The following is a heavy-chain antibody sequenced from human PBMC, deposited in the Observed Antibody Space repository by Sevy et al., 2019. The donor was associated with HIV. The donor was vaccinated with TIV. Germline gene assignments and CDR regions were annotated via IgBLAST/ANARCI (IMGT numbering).Heavy chain of an antibody. Sequence: GGSLRLSCAASGFTFSNFAMGWVRQAPGKGLDWISVISGSGDYKYYADSVKGRFTISRDNSKNTLSLQMNGLRAEDTAIFYCAKKMGGGSGMAFLVDSWGQRTLVTVSS. V-gene: IGHV3-23*01. D-gene: IGHD5-18*01. CDR2: ISGSGDYK. CDR1: GFTFSNFA. J-gene: IGHJ4*02. CDR3: AKKMGGGSGMAFLVDS.